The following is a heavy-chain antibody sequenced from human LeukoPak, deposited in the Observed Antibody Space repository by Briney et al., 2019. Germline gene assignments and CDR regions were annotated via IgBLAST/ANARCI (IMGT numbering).Heavy chain of an antibody. D-gene: IGHD2-2*01. CDR1: GFTFSSYA. Sequence: GGSLRLSCSDSGFTFSSYAMHWVRQAPGKGLEYVSAISSNGGSTYYADSVKGRFTISRDNSKNTLYLQMSSLRAEDTAVYYCVNTGSIVVVPAAMSFDYWGQGTLVTVSS. V-gene: IGHV3-64D*06. CDR3: VNTGSIVVVPAAMSFDY. CDR2: ISSNGGST. J-gene: IGHJ4*02.